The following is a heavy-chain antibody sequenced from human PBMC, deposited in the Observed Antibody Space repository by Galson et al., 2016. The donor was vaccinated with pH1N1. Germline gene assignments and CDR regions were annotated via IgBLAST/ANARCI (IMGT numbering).Heavy chain of an antibody. CDR2: ITWNSHVI. CDR1: GFTFDAFA. Sequence: SLRLSCAASGFTFDAFAMHWVRQVPGEGLEWVSVITWNSHVIDYADSVKGRFTISRDNARNSLYLQMNNLRPEDSAFDFWHKDHCSQGDTNCFYFDLWGRGTLVTVSS. D-gene: IGHD2-21*01. V-gene: IGHV3-9*01. J-gene: IGHJ2*01. CDR3: HKDHCSQGDTNCFYFDL.